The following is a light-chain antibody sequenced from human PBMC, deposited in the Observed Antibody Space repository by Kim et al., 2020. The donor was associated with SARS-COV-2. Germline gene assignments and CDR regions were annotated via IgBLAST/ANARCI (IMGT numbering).Light chain of an antibody. CDR1: SLRSFS. CDR3: SSRDRSGIHF. V-gene: IGLV3-19*01. J-gene: IGLJ2*01. CDR2: GKN. Sequence: SSELTQDPAVSVALGQTVRITCQGDSLRSFSASWYQQKPGQAPTFVIFGKNNRPSGIPDRFSGSTSGNTASLTIAGAQAEDEAYYYCSSRDRSGIHFFGGGTRLAVL.